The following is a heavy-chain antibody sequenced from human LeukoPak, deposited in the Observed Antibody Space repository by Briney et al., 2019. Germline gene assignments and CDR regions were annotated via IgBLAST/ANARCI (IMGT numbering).Heavy chain of an antibody. D-gene: IGHD4-17*01. V-gene: IGHV1-46*01. CDR1: GYTFTSYY. Sequence: ASVKVSCKASGYTFTSYYMHWVRQAPGQGLEWMGIINPSGGSTSYAQKFQGRVTMTRDTSTSTVYMELSSLRSEDTAVYYCARDGPLNGDYGWFDPWGQGTLVTVSP. CDR3: ARDGPLNGDYGWFDP. CDR2: INPSGGST. J-gene: IGHJ5*02.